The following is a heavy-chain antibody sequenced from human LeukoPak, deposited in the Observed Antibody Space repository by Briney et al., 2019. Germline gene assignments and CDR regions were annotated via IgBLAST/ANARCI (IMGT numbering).Heavy chain of an antibody. CDR3: ATSPPAVRGVDNAFDI. CDR2: ISGSSSHI. V-gene: IGHV3-21*01. Sequence: GGSLRLSCAASGFTFSTYSLHWVRQAPGQGLEWVSSISGSSSHIFYADSLRGRFTISRDNAKNSLYLQMNSLRAEDTAVYYCATSPPAVRGVDNAFDIWGQGTMVTVSS. D-gene: IGHD3-10*01. CDR1: GFTFSTYS. J-gene: IGHJ3*02.